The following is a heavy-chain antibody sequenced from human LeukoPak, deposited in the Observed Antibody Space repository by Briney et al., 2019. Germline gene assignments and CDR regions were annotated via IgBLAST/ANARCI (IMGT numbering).Heavy chain of an antibody. V-gene: IGHV4-61*02. CDR3: ASAKLPRYCSSTSCYTQFDY. J-gene: IGHJ4*02. D-gene: IGHD2-2*02. Sequence: KPSQTLSLTFTVSGGSISSGSYYWSWIRQPAGKGLEWIGRIYTSGSTNYNPSLKSRVTISVDTSKNQFSLKLSSVTAADTAVYDCASAKLPRYCSSTSCYTQFDYWGQGTLVTVSS. CDR2: IYTSGST. CDR1: GGSISSGSYY.